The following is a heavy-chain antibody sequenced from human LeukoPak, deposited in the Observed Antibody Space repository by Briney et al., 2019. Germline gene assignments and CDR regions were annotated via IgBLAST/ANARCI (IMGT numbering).Heavy chain of an antibody. CDR3: ARASRYYDSSNYLDS. CDR2: IHYSGST. Sequence: WETLSLTCTFSGVSISNYYRSWIRQPPGKGLEWIGYIHYSGSTNYNPSLKSRVTISVDTSKNQFSLKLTSVTAADTAVYYCARASRYYDSSNYLDSWGQGNLVTVSS. CDR1: GVSISNYY. V-gene: IGHV4-59*01. J-gene: IGHJ4*02. D-gene: IGHD3-22*01.